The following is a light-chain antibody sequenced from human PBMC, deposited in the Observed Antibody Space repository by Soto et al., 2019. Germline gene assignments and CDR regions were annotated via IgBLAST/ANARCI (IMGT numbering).Light chain of an antibody. Sequence: QSARTQPASVSGSPGQSITISCNGTSSDVGSYKLVSWYQQHPGKAPKLMIYEGTKRPSGVSNRFSGSKSGNTASLTISGLQAEDEADYYCCSYAGSSTYVFGTGTKLTVL. CDR3: CSYAGSSTYV. CDR1: SSDVGSYKL. V-gene: IGLV2-23*01. CDR2: EGT. J-gene: IGLJ1*01.